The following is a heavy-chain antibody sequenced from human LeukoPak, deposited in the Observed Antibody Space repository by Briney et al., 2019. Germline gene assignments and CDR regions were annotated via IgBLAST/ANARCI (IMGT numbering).Heavy chain of an antibody. CDR2: ISSSSSSI. Sequence: PGGSLRLSCAASGFAFSSYSMKWVRQAPGKRLEWVSQISSSSSSISYADSVKGRFTISRDNGKNSLYLQMNSLRAEDTAVYYCATESSRSSAFWGQGTLVTVSS. J-gene: IGHJ4*02. CDR1: GFAFSSYS. CDR3: ATESSRSSAF. V-gene: IGHV3-48*01. D-gene: IGHD6-6*01.